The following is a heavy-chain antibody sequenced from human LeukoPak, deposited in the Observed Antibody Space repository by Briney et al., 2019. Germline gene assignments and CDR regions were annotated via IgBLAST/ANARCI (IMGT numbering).Heavy chain of an antibody. V-gene: IGHV3-23*01. CDR1: GFTFDDYG. CDR3: AKDFDSYYDSTGYGASFSY. J-gene: IGHJ4*02. D-gene: IGHD3-22*01. Sequence: GGSLRLSCAASGFTFDDYGMSWVRQAPGKGLEWVSAISGSSGNTYYADSVKGRFTISRDNSKNTLYLQMNNLRAEDTALYYCAKDFDSYYDSTGYGASFSYWGQGTLVTVSS. CDR2: ISGSSGNT.